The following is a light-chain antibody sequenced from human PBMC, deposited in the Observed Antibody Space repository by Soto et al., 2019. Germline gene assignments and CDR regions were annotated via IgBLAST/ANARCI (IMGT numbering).Light chain of an antibody. CDR3: QHYDSLPIT. V-gene: IGKV3-20*01. CDR1: QSVSSSY. CDR2: GAS. J-gene: IGKJ5*01. Sequence: VRRKSTDTMSVAPGKRATLSGSPSQSVSSSYLAWYQQKPGQPPRLLIYGASSRATGIPDRFSGRGSGTDFTLTISRLEPEDFAVFYCQHYDSLPITFGQGTRLEIK.